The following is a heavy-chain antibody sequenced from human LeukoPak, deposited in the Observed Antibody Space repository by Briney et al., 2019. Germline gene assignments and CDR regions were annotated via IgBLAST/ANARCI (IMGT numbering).Heavy chain of an antibody. V-gene: IGHV4-34*01. CDR3: GRGGGAENKNMVGGFRG. CDR1: GGSFSGYY. D-gene: IGHD3-10*01. CDR2: INHSGST. Sequence: SETLSLTCAVYGGSFSGYYWGWIRQPPGKGLEWIGEINHSGSTNYNPSLKSRVTISVDTSKNQFSLKLSSVTAADTAVYYGGRGGGAENKNMVGGFRGGGQGTRVTVPS. J-gene: IGHJ4*02.